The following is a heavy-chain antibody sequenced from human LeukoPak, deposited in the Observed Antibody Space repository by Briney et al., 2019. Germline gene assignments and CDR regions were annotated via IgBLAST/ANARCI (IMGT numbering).Heavy chain of an antibody. D-gene: IGHD3-3*01. Sequence: SETLSLTCTVSGGSISSYYWSRIRQPPGKGLEWIGYIYYSGSTNYNPSLKSRVTISVDTSKNQFSLKLSSVTAADTAVYYCARVEYGVVDSYYFDYWGQGTLVTVSS. CDR1: GGSISSYY. V-gene: IGHV4-59*01. J-gene: IGHJ4*02. CDR3: ARVEYGVVDSYYFDY. CDR2: IYYSGST.